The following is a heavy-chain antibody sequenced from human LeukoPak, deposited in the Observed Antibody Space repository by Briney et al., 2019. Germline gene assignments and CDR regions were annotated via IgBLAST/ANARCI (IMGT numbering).Heavy chain of an antibody. D-gene: IGHD2-15*01. Sequence: SDTLSLTCSVSGGSISPYYWNWIRQPPGKGLEWIGYIYYSGSTHYNPSLKSRVTISLDTSKNQFSLKLSPVTAADTAVYYCARDSVVALGGAFDIWGQGTMVTVSS. CDR2: IYYSGST. V-gene: IGHV4-59*01. CDR3: ARDSVVALGGAFDI. CDR1: GGSISPYY. J-gene: IGHJ3*02.